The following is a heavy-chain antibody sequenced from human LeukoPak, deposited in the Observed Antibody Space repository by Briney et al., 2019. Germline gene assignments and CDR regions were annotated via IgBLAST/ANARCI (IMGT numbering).Heavy chain of an antibody. J-gene: IGHJ4*02. Sequence: PGGSLRLSCAASGFTFSSYAMPWVRQAPGQGLEWVAVISYDGSNKYYAESVKGRFTISRDSTKNTLYLQMNSLRAEDTAVYYCARDLNLGYYFDYWGQGTLVTVSS. CDR2: ISYDGSNK. V-gene: IGHV3-30*01. CDR1: GFTFSSYA. D-gene: IGHD3-16*01. CDR3: ARDLNLGYYFDY.